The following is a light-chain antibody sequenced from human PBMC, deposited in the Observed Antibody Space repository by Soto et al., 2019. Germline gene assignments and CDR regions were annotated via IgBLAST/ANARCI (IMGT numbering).Light chain of an antibody. CDR1: QSVSSY. CDR3: QQRSNWPRWT. V-gene: IGKV3-11*01. Sequence: EIVWPQSPATLSLSPGERATLSCRASQSVSSYLAWYQQKPGQAPRLLIYDASNRATGIPARFSGSGSGTDFTLTISSLEPEDFAVYYCQQRSNWPRWTFGQGTKVDI. CDR2: DAS. J-gene: IGKJ1*01.